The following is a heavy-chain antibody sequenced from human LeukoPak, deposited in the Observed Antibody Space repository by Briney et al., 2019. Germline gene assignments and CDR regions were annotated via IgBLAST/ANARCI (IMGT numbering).Heavy chain of an antibody. CDR1: GFTFDDYA. CDR3: AKGHCSSTSCGFDY. CDR2: ISWNRGSI. J-gene: IGHJ4*02. V-gene: IGHV3-9*01. D-gene: IGHD2-2*01. Sequence: PGGSLRLSCAASGFTFDDYAMHWVRQAPGKGLEWVSGISWNRGSIGYADSVKGRFTISRDNAKNSLYLQMNSLRAEDTALYYCAKGHCSSTSCGFDYWGQGTLVTVSS.